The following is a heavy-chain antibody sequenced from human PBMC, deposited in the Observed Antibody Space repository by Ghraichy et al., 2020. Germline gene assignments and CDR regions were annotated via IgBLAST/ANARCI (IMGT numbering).Heavy chain of an antibody. V-gene: IGHV3-23*01. J-gene: IGHJ6*02. Sequence: GESLNISCAASGFTFGNYAMSWVRQAPGKGLEWVSAISGSGGSTYYADSVKGRFTISRDNSKSTLYLQMNSLRAEDTAVYYCAKNLYGGYYYGMDVWGQGTTVTVSS. CDR3: AKNLYGGYYYGMDV. CDR2: ISGSGGST. CDR1: GFTFGNYA. D-gene: IGHD3-10*01.